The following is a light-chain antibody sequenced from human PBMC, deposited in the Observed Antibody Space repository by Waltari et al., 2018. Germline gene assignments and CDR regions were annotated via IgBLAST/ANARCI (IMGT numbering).Light chain of an antibody. V-gene: IGLV2-14*03. J-gene: IGLJ3*02. CDR2: DVS. CDR1: SSHVGGYNY. Sequence: QSALTQPASVSGSPGQSITISCPGTSSHVGGYNYISWYQQHPGKAPKLMIYDVSNRPAGVYNRFAGSKSRNTASLTISGLQAEDEADYYCSSYTSSSTPWVFGGGTKLTV. CDR3: SSYTSSSTPWV.